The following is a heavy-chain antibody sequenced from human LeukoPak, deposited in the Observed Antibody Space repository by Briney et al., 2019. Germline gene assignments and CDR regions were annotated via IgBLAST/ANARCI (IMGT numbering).Heavy chain of an antibody. J-gene: IGHJ6*02. D-gene: IGHD1-26*01. CDR1: GFTFSSYG. CDR2: ISSSSNFI. V-gene: IGHV3-48*02. Sequence: GGSLRLSCAASGFTFSSYGMHWVRQAPGKGLEWVSYISSSSNFIYYADSVKGRFTISRDNAKNSLYLQMNSLRDEDTAVYYCAREWDGMDVWGQGTTVTVSS. CDR3: AREWDGMDV.